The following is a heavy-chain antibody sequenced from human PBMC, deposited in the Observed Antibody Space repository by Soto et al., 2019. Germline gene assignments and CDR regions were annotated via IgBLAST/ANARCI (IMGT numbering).Heavy chain of an antibody. V-gene: IGHV4-34*01. CDR2: INHSGST. Sequence: SETLPLTCAVYGGSFSGYYWSWIRQPPGKGLEWIGEINHSGSTNYNPSLKSRVTISVDTSKNQFSLKLTSVTAADTAVYYCARNSSYYYDSSGYYVFDHWGQGTLVTVSS. J-gene: IGHJ4*02. CDR3: ARNSSYYYDSSGYYVFDH. D-gene: IGHD3-22*01. CDR1: GGSFSGYY.